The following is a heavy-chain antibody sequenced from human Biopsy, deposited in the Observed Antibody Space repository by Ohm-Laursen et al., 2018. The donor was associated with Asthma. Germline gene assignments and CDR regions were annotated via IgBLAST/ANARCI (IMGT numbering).Heavy chain of an antibody. D-gene: IGHD2-2*01. CDR3: ARKAGSCISRTCYSLDL. V-gene: IGHV1-69*13. CDR1: GGTFNTYV. CDR2: INSVFGTT. Sequence: SEKVSCKSLGGTFNTYVIGWARQAPGQGLEWIGGINSVFGTTTYPQKFQDRVTITADDSTSTVYMELSSLRSEDTAVYYCARKAGSCISRTCYSLDLWGQGTLVTVSS. J-gene: IGHJ5*02.